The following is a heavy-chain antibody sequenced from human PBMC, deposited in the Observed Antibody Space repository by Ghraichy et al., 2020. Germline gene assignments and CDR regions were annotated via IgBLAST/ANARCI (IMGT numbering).Heavy chain of an antibody. CDR3: ARHSGWQLRGFDY. V-gene: IGHV4-59*08. J-gene: IGHJ4*02. D-gene: IGHD3-22*01. CDR1: GGSLSSYY. Sequence: SETLSLTCTVYGGSLSSYYWSWIRQPPGKGLEWIGYIYSSGSTNYNPSLRSRVTISVDTSKNQFSLKLSSVTAADTAVYYCARHSGWQLRGFDYWSQGTLVSVPS. CDR2: IYSSGST.